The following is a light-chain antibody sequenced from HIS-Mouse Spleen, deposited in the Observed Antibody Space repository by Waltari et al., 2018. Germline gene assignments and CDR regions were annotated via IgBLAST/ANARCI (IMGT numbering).Light chain of an antibody. Sequence: DIVMTQSPDSLAVSLGERATINSKSSQSVLYSSNNKNYLTWYQQKPGQPPKLLIYWASNRESGVPDRFSGSGSGTDFTFTISSLQAEDVAVYYCQQYDSTPFTFGPGTKVDIK. V-gene: IGKV4-1*01. CDR1: QSVLYSSNNKNY. CDR2: WAS. J-gene: IGKJ3*01. CDR3: QQYDSTPFT.